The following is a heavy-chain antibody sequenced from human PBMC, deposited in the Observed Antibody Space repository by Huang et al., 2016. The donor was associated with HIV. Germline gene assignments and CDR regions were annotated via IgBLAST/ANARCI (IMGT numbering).Heavy chain of an antibody. CDR2: IYYSGST. CDR3: ARRIRVYVADYYFDY. CDR1: GGSISSSSYY. Sequence: QLQLQESGPGLVKPSETLSLTCTVSGGSISSSSYYWGWIRQPPGKGLERIGRIYYSGSTYDNPSLKSRVTISVDTSKNQFSLKLSSVTAADTAVYYCARRIRVYVADYYFDYWGQGTLVTVSS. J-gene: IGHJ4*02. V-gene: IGHV4-39*01. D-gene: IGHD5-12*01.